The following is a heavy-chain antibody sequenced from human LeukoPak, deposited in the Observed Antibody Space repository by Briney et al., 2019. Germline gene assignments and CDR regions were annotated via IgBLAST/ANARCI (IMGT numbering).Heavy chain of an antibody. J-gene: IGHJ6*03. V-gene: IGHV3-48*04. CDR1: GFTFSSYT. CDR3: ARVGTSSNYYYYMDV. D-gene: IGHD1-1*01. CDR2: INSSGGTV. Sequence: PGGSLRLSCAASGFTFSSYTMHWVRQAPGKGLEWVSYINSSGGTVYYADSVKGRFTISRDNAKNSLYLQMNSPRAEDTAVYYCARVGTSSNYYYYMDVWGKGTTVTVSS.